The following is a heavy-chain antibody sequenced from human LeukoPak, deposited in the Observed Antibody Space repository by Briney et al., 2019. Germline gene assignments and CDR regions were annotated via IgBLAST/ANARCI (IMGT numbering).Heavy chain of an antibody. V-gene: IGHV3-23*01. CDR2: ISASGDST. Sequence: GGSLRLSCAASGFTFNSYAMSWVRQAPGKGLEWVSAISASGDSTYYADSVKGRFTISRDNSKNTLYLQTNTLRAEDTAVYYCAKVHDYGGNSFHFWGQGTLVTASS. CDR3: AKVHDYGGNSFHF. D-gene: IGHD4-23*01. J-gene: IGHJ1*01. CDR1: GFTFNSYA.